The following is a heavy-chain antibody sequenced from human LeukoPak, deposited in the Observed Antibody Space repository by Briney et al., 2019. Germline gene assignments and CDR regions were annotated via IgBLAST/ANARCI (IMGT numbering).Heavy chain of an antibody. CDR2: VSAYNGNT. CDR1: GYTFTSYG. D-gene: IGHD2-15*01. CDR3: ARALLGRYCSGGSCYSFGY. V-gene: IGHV1-18*04. Sequence: GASVKVSCKASGYTFTSYGISWVRQAPGQGLEWMGWVSAYNGNTNYAQKLQGRVTMTTDTSTSTAYMELRSLRSDDTAVYYCARALLGRYCSGGSCYSFGYWGQGPLVTVSS. J-gene: IGHJ4*02.